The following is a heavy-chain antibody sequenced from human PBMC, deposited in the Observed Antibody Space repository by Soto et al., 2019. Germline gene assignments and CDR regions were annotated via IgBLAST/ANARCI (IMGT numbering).Heavy chain of an antibody. CDR1: GFTFSSYS. V-gene: IGHV3-21*01. Sequence: PGGSLRLSCAASGFTFSSYSMNWARQAPGKGLEWVSSIVSSSSYIYYADSVKGRFTISRDNAKNSLYLQMNSLRAEDTAVYYCARELTYYYDSSGSGSNYWGQGTLVTVSS. D-gene: IGHD3-22*01. J-gene: IGHJ4*02. CDR3: ARELTYYYDSSGSGSNY. CDR2: IVSSSSYI.